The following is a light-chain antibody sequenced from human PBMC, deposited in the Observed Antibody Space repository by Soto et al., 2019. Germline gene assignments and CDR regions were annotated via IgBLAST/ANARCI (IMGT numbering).Light chain of an antibody. CDR2: AAS. Sequence: TQSPSSVSRSLPDRGPITYRASQSIKNYLNWYQQRPGKAPELLISAASSLQSGAPSRFSGGGSGTDFTLTISSLQSEDFATYYCQQGYSNGRRFGQGTKVEIK. CDR3: QQGYSNGRR. J-gene: IGKJ1*01. V-gene: IGKV1-39*01. CDR1: QSIKNY.